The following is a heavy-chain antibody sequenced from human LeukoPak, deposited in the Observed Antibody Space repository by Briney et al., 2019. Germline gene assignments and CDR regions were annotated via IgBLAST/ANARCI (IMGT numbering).Heavy chain of an antibody. CDR1: GFTFSRYW. Sequence: GGSLKLSCAASGFTFSRYWMHWVRQAPGKGLMWVSRIYSDEMTATYADSVKGRFTTSRDNAKSTLYLQMNSLRADDTAVYYCATSVPPHTYGRGDYAYWGQGVLVTVS. CDR3: ATSVPPHTYGRGDYAY. J-gene: IGHJ4*02. CDR2: IYSDEMTA. V-gene: IGHV3-74*03. D-gene: IGHD3-16*01.